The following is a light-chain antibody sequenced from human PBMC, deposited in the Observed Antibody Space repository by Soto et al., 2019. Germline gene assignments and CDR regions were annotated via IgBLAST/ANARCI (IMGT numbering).Light chain of an antibody. J-gene: IGKJ1*01. V-gene: IGKV1-5*01. CDR1: QSISTW. CDR3: QHSIVT. CDR2: EAS. Sequence: DIQMTQSPSSLSASEGDRVTITCRASQSISTWLAWYQQRPGKAPKVLIYEASTLESGVPSRFSGSGSGTEFTLTISILQPDDVATSYCQHSIVTFGQGTKVEIK.